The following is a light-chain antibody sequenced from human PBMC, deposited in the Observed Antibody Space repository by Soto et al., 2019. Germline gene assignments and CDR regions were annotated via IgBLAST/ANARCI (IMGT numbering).Light chain of an antibody. J-gene: IGLJ3*02. Sequence: QSALTQPASVSGSPGQSITIFCTGTSSDVGGYDYVSWYQQHPGKAPKLIIYEVSNRPSGVSNRFFGSKSGNTASLTISGLQTEDEADYYCSSYTSTDTLFGGGTKLTVL. CDR3: SSYTSTDTL. V-gene: IGLV2-14*01. CDR2: EVS. CDR1: SSDVGGYDY.